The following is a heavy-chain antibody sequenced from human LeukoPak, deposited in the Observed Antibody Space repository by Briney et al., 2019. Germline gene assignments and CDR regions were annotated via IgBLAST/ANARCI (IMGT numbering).Heavy chain of an antibody. CDR2: VHPNSGNT. V-gene: IGHV1-8*01. D-gene: IGHD1-14*01. CDR3: ARGPRNDP. J-gene: IGHJ5*02. CDR1: GYPFTTWK. Sequence: GASVKVSCKTSGYPFTTWKINWVRQAAGQGLEWMGWVHPNSGNTAYAQKFQGRVTMTRDTSISTAYMELSGLRFDDTAVYFCARGPRNDPWGQGTLVTVSS.